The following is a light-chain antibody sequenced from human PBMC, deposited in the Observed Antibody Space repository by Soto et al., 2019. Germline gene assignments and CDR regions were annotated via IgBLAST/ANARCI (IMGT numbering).Light chain of an antibody. J-gene: IGKJ4*01. CDR1: QGITSY. CDR3: QQLYSYPLT. V-gene: IGKV1-9*01. Sequence: IQVTQSPSSLSASVGDRVTITCRASQGITSYLAWYQQKPGKAPKLLIYAASALQTGVSSRFSGSGYGTDLALTISNLQPEDFATYFCQQLYSYPLTFGGGTTVEF. CDR2: AAS.